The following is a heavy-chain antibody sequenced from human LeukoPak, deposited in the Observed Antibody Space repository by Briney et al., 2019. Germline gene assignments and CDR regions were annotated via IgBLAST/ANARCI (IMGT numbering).Heavy chain of an antibody. J-gene: IGHJ4*02. CDR3: AKDDAWLQYEN. Sequence: GGSLRLSCTASGFTFRNHGMNWVRQAPGKGLEWVSGISPNGGITYYADSVKGRFTISRDNSRNTVSLQMNYLRAEDTAIYYCAKDDAWLQYENWGQGILVTVSS. D-gene: IGHD5-24*01. V-gene: IGHV3-23*01. CDR2: ISPNGGIT. CDR1: GFTFRNHG.